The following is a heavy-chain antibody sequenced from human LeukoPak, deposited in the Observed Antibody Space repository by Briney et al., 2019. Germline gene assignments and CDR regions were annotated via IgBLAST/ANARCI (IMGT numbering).Heavy chain of an antibody. V-gene: IGHV1-46*01. D-gene: IGHD5-24*01. CDR3: ARDRGMATIFDY. CDR2: INPSGGST. J-gene: IGHJ4*02. CDR1: GYTFTSYY. Sequence: ASVKVSCKASGYTFTSYYMHWVRQAPGQGLEWMGIINPSGGSTSYAQKFQGRVTITTDESTSTAYMELSSLRSEDTAVYYCARDRGMATIFDYWGQGTLVTVSS.